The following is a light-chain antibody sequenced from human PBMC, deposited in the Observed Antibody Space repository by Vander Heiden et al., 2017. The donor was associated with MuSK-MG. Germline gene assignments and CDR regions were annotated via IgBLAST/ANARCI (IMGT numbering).Light chain of an antibody. CDR3: MQALQTPRT. J-gene: IGKJ2*01. V-gene: IGKV2-28*01. Sequence: SLPVTPGEPASISCRSSQSLLHSNGHTYLDWYLQKPGQSPHLLIYLASNRAPGVPDRFSGSGSGTDFTLKISRVEAEDVGVYFCMQALQTPRTFGQGTKLEIK. CDR1: QSLLHSNGHTY. CDR2: LAS.